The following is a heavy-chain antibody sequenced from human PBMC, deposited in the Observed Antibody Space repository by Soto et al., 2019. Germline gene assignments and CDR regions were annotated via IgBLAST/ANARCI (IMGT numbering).Heavy chain of an antibody. CDR2: ITSSGGTT. Sequence: EVQLLESGGGLVQPGGSLRISCAASDSTFDNYAMNWVRQAPGKGLKWVSAITSSGGTTYYTDSVKGRFTISRDNSKNTLFLQMNSLRAEDTAVYYCAKVRSNYYYYYAIDVWGQGTTVTVSS. CDR3: AKVRSNYYYYYAIDV. J-gene: IGHJ6*02. V-gene: IGHV3-23*01. D-gene: IGHD4-4*01. CDR1: DSTFDNYA.